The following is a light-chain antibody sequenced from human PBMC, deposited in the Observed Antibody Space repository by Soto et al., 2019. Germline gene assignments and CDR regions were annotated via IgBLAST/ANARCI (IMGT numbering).Light chain of an antibody. CDR2: GAS. CDR1: QVTSRY. CDR3: QQYSTSPIS. V-gene: IGKV3-20*01. Sequence: EHVLTQSPRALAWSRREIATLSCRAIQVTSRYLSWYQRRPGQAPRLLIYGASSRATGIPDRFSGSGSGTDFTLTISRLEPEDFAVYYYQQYSTSPISFRQGTRLEMK. J-gene: IGKJ5*01.